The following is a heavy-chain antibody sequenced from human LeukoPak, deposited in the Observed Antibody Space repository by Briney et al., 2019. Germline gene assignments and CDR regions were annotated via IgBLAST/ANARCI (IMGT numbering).Heavy chain of an antibody. CDR2: IWYDGSKK. Sequence: GRSLRLSCAASGFTFSSYGMHWVRQAPGKGLEWVAVIWYDGSKKYYADSVKGRFTISRDNSKNTLYLQMNSLRAEDTAVYYCARIYCGGDCYAYYFDYWGQGTLVTVSS. CDR3: ARIYCGGDCYAYYFDY. D-gene: IGHD2-21*02. V-gene: IGHV3-33*01. J-gene: IGHJ4*02. CDR1: GFTFSSYG.